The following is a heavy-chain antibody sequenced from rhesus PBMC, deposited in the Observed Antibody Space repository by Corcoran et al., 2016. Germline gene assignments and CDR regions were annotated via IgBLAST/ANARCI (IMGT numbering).Heavy chain of an antibody. J-gene: IGHJ5-1*01. CDR1: GGSISSHS. CDR3: ARRVFGSDRFDV. CDR2: FSGGSGNT. Sequence: QVQLQESGPGLVKPSETLSLTCAVSGGSISSHSWRWIRQSPGKGLDWIGYFSGGSGNTNYNPSLKSRVTISTDTAKNQCSLKRSSVTAADTAVFYCARRVFGSDRFDVWGPGVLVTVSS. D-gene: IGHD3-3*01. V-gene: IGHV4-160*01.